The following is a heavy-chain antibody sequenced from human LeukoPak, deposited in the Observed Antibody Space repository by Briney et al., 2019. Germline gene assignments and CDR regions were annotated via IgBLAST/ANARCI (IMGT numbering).Heavy chain of an antibody. CDR3: ARDLMVRGVTTSDY. CDR2: SNPNSGGT. V-gene: IGHV1-2*06. J-gene: IGHJ4*02. D-gene: IGHD3-10*01. Sequence: ASVKVSCKASGYTFTGYYMHWVRQAPGKGLEGMGRSNPNSGGTNYAQKFQGRVTMTRDTSISTAYMELSRLRSDDTAVYYCARDLMVRGVTTSDYWGQGTLVTVSS. CDR1: GYTFTGYY.